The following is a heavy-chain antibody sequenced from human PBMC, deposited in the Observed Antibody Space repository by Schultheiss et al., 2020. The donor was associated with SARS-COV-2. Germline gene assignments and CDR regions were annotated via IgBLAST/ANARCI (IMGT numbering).Heavy chain of an antibody. D-gene: IGHD6-19*01. CDR2: IYYSGST. V-gene: IGHV4-39*07. CDR1: GGSISSSSYY. J-gene: IGHJ5*02. Sequence: GSLRLSCTVSGGSISSSSYYWGWIRQPPGKGLEWIGSIYYSGSTYYNPSLKSRVTISVDTSKNQFSLKLSSVTAADTAVYYCARTGAGSYWPRVNWFDPWGQGTLVTVSS. CDR3: ARTGAGSYWPRVNWFDP.